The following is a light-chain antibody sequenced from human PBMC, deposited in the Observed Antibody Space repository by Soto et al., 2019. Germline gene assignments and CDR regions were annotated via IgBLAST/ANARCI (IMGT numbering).Light chain of an antibody. CDR1: STDVDGYDY. V-gene: IGLV2-14*03. J-gene: IGLJ1*01. CDR2: DVN. CDR3: SSYTSSAPFYV. Sequence: QSALTQPASVSGSPGQSITISCTGASTDVDGYDYVSWYQQHPGQAPKLMIYDVNNRPPGVSYRFSGSKSGDTASLTISGLQAEDDADYYCSSYTSSAPFYVFGTGTKLTVL.